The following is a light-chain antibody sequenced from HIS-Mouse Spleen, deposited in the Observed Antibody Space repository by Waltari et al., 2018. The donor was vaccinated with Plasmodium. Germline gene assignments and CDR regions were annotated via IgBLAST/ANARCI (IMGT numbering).Light chain of an antibody. Sequence: SYELTQPPSVSVSPGQTARITCSRDALPNKYAYWDQQKSGQAPVLVIYEDSKRPSGIPGRFSGSSSGTMATLTISGAQVEDEADYYCYSTDSSGNHRVFGGGTKLTVL. CDR3: YSTDSSGNHRV. CDR1: ALPNKY. V-gene: IGLV3-10*01. CDR2: EDS. J-gene: IGLJ3*02.